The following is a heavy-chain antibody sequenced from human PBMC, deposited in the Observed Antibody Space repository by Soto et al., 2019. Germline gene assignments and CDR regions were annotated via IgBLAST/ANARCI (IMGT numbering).Heavy chain of an antibody. Sequence: SGPTLVNPTQTLTLTCTFSGFSLSTSGVGVGWIRQPPGKALEWLALIYWDDDKRYSPSLKSRLTITKDTSKNQVVPTMTNMDPVDTATYYCERAGGYDILIVYPPLDYWGQGNIVNVSS. CDR2: IYWDDDK. CDR1: GFSLSTSGVG. CDR3: ERAGGYDILIVYPPLDY. J-gene: IGHJ4*02. D-gene: IGHD3-9*01. V-gene: IGHV2-5*02.